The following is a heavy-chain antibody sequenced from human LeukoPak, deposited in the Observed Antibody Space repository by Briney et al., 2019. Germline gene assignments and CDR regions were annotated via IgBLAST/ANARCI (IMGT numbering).Heavy chain of an antibody. D-gene: IGHD6-13*01. CDR1: GGSISSYY. Sequence: PSGTLSLTCTVSGGSISSYYWSWIRQPPGKGLEWIGYIYYSGSTNYNPSLKSRVTISVDTSKNQFSLKLSSVTAADTAVYYCARGRRIAAAGLYYYYYYYMDVWGKGTTVTVSS. V-gene: IGHV4-59*01. J-gene: IGHJ6*03. CDR3: ARGRRIAAAGLYYYYYYYMDV. CDR2: IYYSGST.